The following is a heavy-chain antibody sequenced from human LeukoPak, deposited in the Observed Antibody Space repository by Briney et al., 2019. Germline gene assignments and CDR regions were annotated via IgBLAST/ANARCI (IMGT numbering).Heavy chain of an antibody. Sequence: SETLSLTCAVYGGSFSGYYWSWIRQPPGKGLEWIGEINHSGSTNYNPSLKSRVTISVDTSKNQFSLKLSSVTAADTAVYYCARGPTRMGWHFDYWGQGTLVTVSS. CDR3: ARGPTRMGWHFDY. J-gene: IGHJ4*02. CDR1: GGSFSGYY. V-gene: IGHV4-34*01. CDR2: INHSGST. D-gene: IGHD3-16*01.